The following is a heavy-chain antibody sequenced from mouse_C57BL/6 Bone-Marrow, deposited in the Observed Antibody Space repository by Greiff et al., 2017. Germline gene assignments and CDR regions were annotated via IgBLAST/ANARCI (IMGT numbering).Heavy chain of an antibody. D-gene: IGHD3-3*01. V-gene: IGHV14-4*01. J-gene: IGHJ2*01. CDR3: TTGLPRDFDY. CDR2: IDPENGDT. CDR1: GFNIKDDY. Sequence: EVNVVESGAELVRPGASVKLSCTASGFNIKDDYMHWVKQRPEQGLEWIGWIDPENGDTEYASKFQGKATITADTSSNTAYLQLSSLTSEDTAVYYCTTGLPRDFDYWGQGTTLTVSS.